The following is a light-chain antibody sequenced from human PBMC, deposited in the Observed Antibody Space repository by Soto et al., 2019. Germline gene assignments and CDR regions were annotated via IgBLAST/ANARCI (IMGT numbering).Light chain of an antibody. CDR3: QQYHNWPPIT. V-gene: IGKV3D-15*01. CDR1: QSVSNN. Sequence: EIVMTQSPATLSVSPVESATLSCRASQSVSNNLTWYQQKPGQAPRLLIYGASTRATGIPARFSGSGSGTEFTLTISNLQSEDFAVYFCQQYHNWPPITFGQGTRLEIK. CDR2: GAS. J-gene: IGKJ5*01.